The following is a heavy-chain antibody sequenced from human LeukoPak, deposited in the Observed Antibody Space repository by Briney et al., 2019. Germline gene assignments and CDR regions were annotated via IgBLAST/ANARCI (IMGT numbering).Heavy chain of an antibody. D-gene: IGHD2-8*01. J-gene: IGHJ6*03. CDR2: FIPIFGTA. Sequence: SVKVSCKASGGTFSSYAISWVRQAPGQRFEWMGGFIPIFGTANYAQNFQGRVMITADESTSTAYMELSSLRSEDTAVYYCARSPPGLIYMDVWGKGTTVSVSS. V-gene: IGHV1-69*01. CDR3: ARSPPGLIYMDV. CDR1: GGTFSSYA.